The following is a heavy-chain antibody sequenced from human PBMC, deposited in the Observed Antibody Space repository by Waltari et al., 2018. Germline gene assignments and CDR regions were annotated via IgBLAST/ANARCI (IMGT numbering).Heavy chain of an antibody. J-gene: IGHJ3*02. CDR2: INPSGGGP. CDR1: GYTFTGYY. Sequence: QVQLVQSGAEVKKPGASVQVSCKASGYTFTGYYMHWVRQAPGQGLEWMGRINPSGGGPNYAQKFQGRVTMTRDTSISTAYMELSRLRSDDTAVYYCAREGSLNRWVAFDIWGQGTMVTVSS. D-gene: IGHD6-13*01. V-gene: IGHV1-2*06. CDR3: AREGSLNRWVAFDI.